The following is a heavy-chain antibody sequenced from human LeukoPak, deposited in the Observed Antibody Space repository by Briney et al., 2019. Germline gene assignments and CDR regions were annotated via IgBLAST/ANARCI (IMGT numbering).Heavy chain of an antibody. CDR3: AGHGSHSGYDPPYYFDY. CDR2: IYYSGST. D-gene: IGHD5-12*01. J-gene: IGHJ4*02. CDR1: GGSISSSSYY. V-gene: IGHV4-39*01. Sequence: NPSETLSLTCTVSGGSISSSSYYWGWIRQPPGKGLEWIGSIYYSGSTYYNPSLKSRVTISVDTSKNQFSLKLSSVTAADTAVYYCAGHGSHSGYDPPYYFDYWGQGTLVTVSS.